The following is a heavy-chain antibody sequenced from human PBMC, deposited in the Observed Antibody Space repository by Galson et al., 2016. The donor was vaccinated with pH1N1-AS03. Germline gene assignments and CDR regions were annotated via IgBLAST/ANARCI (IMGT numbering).Heavy chain of an antibody. Sequence: SLRLSCAASGFTFSGYTMSWVRQAPGKGLEWVSFISSSSTYIYYADSLKGRFTISRDNAKNSLYLQMNSLRGEDTAVYYCARDDSSSWDRYYYYGIDVWGQGTTVTVSS. CDR2: ISSSSTYI. V-gene: IGHV3-21*01. CDR3: ARDDSSSWDRYYYYGIDV. J-gene: IGHJ6*02. D-gene: IGHD6-13*01. CDR1: GFTFSGYT.